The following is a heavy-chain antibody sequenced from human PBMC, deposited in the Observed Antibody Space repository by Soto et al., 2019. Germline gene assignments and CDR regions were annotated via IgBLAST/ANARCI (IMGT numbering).Heavy chain of an antibody. D-gene: IGHD6-19*01. CDR3: ARAVAVPADFDY. CDR2: IIPIFGTA. CDR1: GGTFSSYA. V-gene: IGHV1-69*13. J-gene: IGHJ4*02. Sequence: SVKVSCKASGGTFSSYAISWVRQAPGQGLEWMGGIIPIFGTAIYAQKFQGRVNMTEDSSTDTAYMELSSLRSEDTAVYYCARAVAVPADFDYWGQGTLVTVSS.